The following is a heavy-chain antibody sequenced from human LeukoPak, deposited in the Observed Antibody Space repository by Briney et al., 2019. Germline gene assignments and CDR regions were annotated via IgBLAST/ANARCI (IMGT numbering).Heavy chain of an antibody. CDR3: ARVARGNYYHFDS. CDR2: ISDSSETT. D-gene: IGHD1-26*01. CDR1: GFTFSSYS. J-gene: IGHJ4*02. Sequence: GGSLRLSCEASGFTFSSYSLTWVRQAPGKGLEWVSYISDSSETTSYADSVKGRFTSSRDYAKKSLYLQMNSLRAEDTAVYFCARVARGNYYHFDSWGQGTLVTVSS. V-gene: IGHV3-48*04.